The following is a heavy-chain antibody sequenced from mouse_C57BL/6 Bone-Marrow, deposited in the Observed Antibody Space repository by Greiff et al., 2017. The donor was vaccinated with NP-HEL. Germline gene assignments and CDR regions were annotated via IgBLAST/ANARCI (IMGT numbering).Heavy chain of an antibody. CDR3: ARGYSYYFDY. D-gene: IGHD1-1*01. Sequence: EVKLVESGGGLVKPGGSLKLSCAASGFTFSDYGMHWVRQAPEKGLEWVAYISSGSSTIYYADTVKGRFTISSDNAKNTLFLQMTSLRSEDTAMYYCARGYSYYFDYWGQGTTLTVSS. V-gene: IGHV5-17*01. CDR2: ISSGSSTI. J-gene: IGHJ2*01. CDR1: GFTFSDYG.